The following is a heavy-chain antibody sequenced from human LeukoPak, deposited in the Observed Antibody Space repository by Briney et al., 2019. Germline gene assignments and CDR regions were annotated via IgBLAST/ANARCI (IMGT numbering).Heavy chain of an antibody. J-gene: IGHJ4*02. V-gene: IGHV1-69*05. Sequence: ASVKVSCKASGGTFSTYAMSWVRQAPGQGLEWMGGIIPIFGTPNYAQKFQGRVTITTDESTSTAYMELRSLRSDDTAVYYCARLTGYHGVIPFWGQGTLVTVSS. CDR1: GGTFSTYA. CDR3: ARLTGYHGVIPF. CDR2: IIPIFGTP. D-gene: IGHD3-9*01.